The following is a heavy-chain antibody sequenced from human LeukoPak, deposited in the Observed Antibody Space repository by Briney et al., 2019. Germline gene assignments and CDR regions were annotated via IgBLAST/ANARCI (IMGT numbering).Heavy chain of an antibody. Sequence: SETLSLTCSVSGDSIKNYYWSWIRQPPGKGLEWIAYISYSGGTNYNPSPRSRVTISADTSKNQFSLKLSSVTSADTAVYYCTKDATGNRFGSHYYYMDVWGTGTTVTVSS. V-gene: IGHV4-59*01. CDR2: ISYSGGT. D-gene: IGHD5-18*01. CDR1: GDSIKNYY. CDR3: TKDATGNRFGSHYYYMDV. J-gene: IGHJ6*03.